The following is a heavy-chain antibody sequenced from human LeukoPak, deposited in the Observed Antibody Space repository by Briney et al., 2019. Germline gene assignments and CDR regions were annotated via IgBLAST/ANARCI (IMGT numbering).Heavy chain of an antibody. CDR3: AKDQLRIKNYFDY. J-gene: IGHJ4*02. D-gene: IGHD2-21*01. CDR1: RFTFSSYT. Sequence: GGSLRLSCAASRFTFSSYTMHWVRQAPGKGLEWVAVISYDGSNKYYADSVKGRFTISRDNSKNTLYLQMNSLRAEDTAVYYCAKDQLRIKNYFDYWGQGTLVTVSS. V-gene: IGHV3-30-3*01. CDR2: ISYDGSNK.